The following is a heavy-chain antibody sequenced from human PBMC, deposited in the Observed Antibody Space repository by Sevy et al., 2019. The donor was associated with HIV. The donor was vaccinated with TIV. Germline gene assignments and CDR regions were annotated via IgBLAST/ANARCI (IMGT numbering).Heavy chain of an antibody. CDR3: ARAPYDFWSGRANYFDY. J-gene: IGHJ4*02. V-gene: IGHV4-61*02. CDR2: IYTSGST. CDR1: GGSISSGSYY. Sequence: SETLSLTCTVSGGSISSGSYYWSWIRQPAGKGLEWIGRIYTSGSTNYNPSLKSRVTTSVDTSKNQFSLKLSSVTAADTAVYYCARAPYDFWSGRANYFDYWGQGTLVTVSS. D-gene: IGHD3-3*01.